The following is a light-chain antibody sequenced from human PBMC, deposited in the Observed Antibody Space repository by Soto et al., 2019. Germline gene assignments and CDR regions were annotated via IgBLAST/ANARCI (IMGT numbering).Light chain of an antibody. V-gene: IGLV2-14*01. Sequence: QSVLTQPASVSGSPGQSIAISCTGTSGDVGGYNYVSWYQQHPGKAPKLMIYEVSNRPSGVSNRFSGSKSGNTASLTISGLQVEDEADYYCSSYTSSSTLVFGGGTKLTVL. CDR3: SSYTSSSTLV. CDR2: EVS. CDR1: SGDVGGYNY. J-gene: IGLJ2*01.